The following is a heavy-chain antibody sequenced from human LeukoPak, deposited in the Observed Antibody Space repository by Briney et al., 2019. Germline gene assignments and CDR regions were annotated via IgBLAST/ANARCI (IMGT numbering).Heavy chain of an antibody. CDR3: AANGWGDSGSYFDY. Sequence: GGSLRLSCAASGFTFSSYGMHWVRQAPGKGLEWVAVIWYGGSNKYYADSVKGRFTISRDNSKNTLYLQMNSLRAEDTAVYYCAANGWGDSGSYFDYWGQGTLVTVSS. J-gene: IGHJ4*02. D-gene: IGHD1-26*01. CDR1: GFTFSSYG. V-gene: IGHV3-33*08. CDR2: IWYGGSNK.